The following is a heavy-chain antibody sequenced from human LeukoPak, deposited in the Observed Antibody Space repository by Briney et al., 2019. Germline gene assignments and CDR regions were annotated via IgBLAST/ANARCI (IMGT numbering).Heavy chain of an antibody. Sequence: GGSLRPSCVASGLNFGESAMHWVRQAPGKGLEWVSLISADGGSAFSADSVKGRFSISRDNSKNSLYLQMDSLRSEDTAMYFCAKESGKFDSWGQGTLVVVSS. V-gene: IGHV3-43*02. CDR2: ISADGGSA. J-gene: IGHJ4*02. D-gene: IGHD2-21*01. CDR1: GLNFGESA. CDR3: AKESGKFDS.